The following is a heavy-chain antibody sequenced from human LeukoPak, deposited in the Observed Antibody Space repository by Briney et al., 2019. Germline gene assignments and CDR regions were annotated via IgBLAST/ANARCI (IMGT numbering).Heavy chain of an antibody. CDR3: ARGGGTVTGTTLPFDY. V-gene: IGHV4-34*01. Sequence: SETLSLTCAVYGGSFSGYYWSWIRQPPGKGLEWIGEINHSGSTNYNPSLKSRVTISVDTSKNQFSLKLSSVTAADTAVYYCARGGGTVTGTTLPFDYWGQGTLVTVSS. D-gene: IGHD1-1*01. CDR1: GGSFSGYY. CDR2: INHSGST. J-gene: IGHJ4*02.